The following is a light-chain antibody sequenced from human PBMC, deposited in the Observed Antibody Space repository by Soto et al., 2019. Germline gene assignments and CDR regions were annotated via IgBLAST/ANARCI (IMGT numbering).Light chain of an antibody. V-gene: IGLV2-8*01. CDR2: EVS. J-gene: IGLJ2*01. CDR1: SSDVGGYNY. Sequence: QSVLTQPPSASGSPGQSVTISCTGTSSDVGGYNYVSWYQQHPGKAPKLTIYEVSKRPSGVPDRFSGSKSGNTASLTVSGLQAEDEADYYCSSYAGGNNLLFGGGTQLTVL. CDR3: SSYAGGNNLL.